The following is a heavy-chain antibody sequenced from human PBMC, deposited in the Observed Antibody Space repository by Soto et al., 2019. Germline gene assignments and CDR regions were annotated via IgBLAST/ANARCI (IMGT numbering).Heavy chain of an antibody. CDR2: IWYDGSNK. CDR3: ARDLCSGGSCYYIYYYYRDV. V-gene: IGHV3-33*01. D-gene: IGHD2-15*01. CDR1: GFTFSSYG. Sequence: QVQLVESGGGVVQPGRSLRLSCAASGFTFSSYGMHWVRQAPGKGLGGVAVIWYDGSNKYYADSVKGRFTISRDNSNNTLYLQMNSLRAEDTAVYYCARDLCSGGSCYYIYYYYRDVWGKGTTVTVPS. J-gene: IGHJ6*03.